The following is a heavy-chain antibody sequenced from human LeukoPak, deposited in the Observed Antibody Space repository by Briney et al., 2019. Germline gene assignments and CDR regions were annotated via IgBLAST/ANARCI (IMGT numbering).Heavy chain of an antibody. CDR2: ISYDGSNK. CDR3: ITSLDWLSFDY. J-gene: IGHJ4*02. V-gene: IGHV3-30-3*01. Sequence: GGSLRLSCAASGFTFSSYAIRWVRQAPGKGLEWVAVISYDGSNKYYADSVKGRFTISRDNSKNTLYLQMNSLRAEDTAVYYCITSLDWLSFDYWGQGTLVTVSS. D-gene: IGHD3/OR15-3a*01. CDR1: GFTFSSYA.